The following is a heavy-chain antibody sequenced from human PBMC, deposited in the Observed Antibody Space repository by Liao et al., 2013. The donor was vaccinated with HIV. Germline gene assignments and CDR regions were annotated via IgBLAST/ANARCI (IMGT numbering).Heavy chain of an antibody. CDR3: ARVVSTWPYQYYYMDV. CDR1: GGSISSYY. D-gene: IGHD6-13*01. Sequence: QVQLQESGPGLVKPSETLSLTCTVSGGSISSYYWSWIRQPAGKGLEWIGRIYTSGSTNYNPSLKSRVTMSVDTSKNQFSLRLSSVTAADTAVYYCARVVSTWPYQYYYMDVWGKGTTVTVSS. J-gene: IGHJ6*03. CDR2: IYTSGST. V-gene: IGHV4-4*07.